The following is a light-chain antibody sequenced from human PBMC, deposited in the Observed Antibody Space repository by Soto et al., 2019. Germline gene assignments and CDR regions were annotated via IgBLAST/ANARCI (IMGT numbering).Light chain of an antibody. CDR1: QSVSTF. J-gene: IGKJ1*01. Sequence: EIWFTQSPGTVAFSPGGRAPLSCRASQSVSTFLAWYQLKPGQAPRLLIYDASNRASGIPARFSGSGSGTDFTLTISSLEPEDFALYYCQQRSSWPRTFGQGTKVDIK. CDR2: DAS. CDR3: QQRSSWPRT. V-gene: IGKV3-11*01.